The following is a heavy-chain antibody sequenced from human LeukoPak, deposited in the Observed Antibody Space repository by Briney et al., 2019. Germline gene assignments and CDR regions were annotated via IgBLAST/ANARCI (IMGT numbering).Heavy chain of an antibody. CDR1: GYSFTSYW. Sequence: PGESLKISCKGSGYSFTSYWMSWVRQAPGKGLEWVANIKQDGSDKYYVDSVKGRFTISRDNAKNSLYLQMNSLRAEDTAVYYCARDPYDSSWGLCYFDYWGQGNLVTVSS. V-gene: IGHV3-7*04. CDR3: ARDPYDSSWGLCYFDY. D-gene: IGHD3-22*01. CDR2: IKQDGSDK. J-gene: IGHJ4*02.